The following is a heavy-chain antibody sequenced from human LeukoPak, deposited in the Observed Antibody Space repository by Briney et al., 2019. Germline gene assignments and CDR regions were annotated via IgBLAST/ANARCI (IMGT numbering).Heavy chain of an antibody. CDR1: GYTFTSYA. CDR2: INAGNGNT. J-gene: IGHJ4*02. D-gene: IGHD3-22*01. CDR3: ARDEAPYDSSGYYPWEVGDY. V-gene: IGHV1-3*01. Sequence: GASVKVSCKASGYTFTSYAMHWVRQAPGQRLEWMGWINAGNGNTKYSQKFQGRVTITRDTSASTAYMELSSLRSEDTAVYYCARDEAPYDSSGYYPWEVGDYWGQGTLVTVSS.